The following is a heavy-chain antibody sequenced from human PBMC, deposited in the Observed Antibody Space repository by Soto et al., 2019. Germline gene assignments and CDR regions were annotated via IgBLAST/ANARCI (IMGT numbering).Heavy chain of an antibody. CDR1: GFTFSTHA. D-gene: IGHD6-19*01. V-gene: IGHV3-23*01. Sequence: VQLLESGGGLVQPGGSLRLSCAASGFTFSTHAMSWVRQAPGKGLAWVSVLSGSSDITYYADSVKGRFTISRDNSKSTLDMQMNSLRAEDTAVYYCAKVRVAVPGAYADAFDMWGQGTMVTVSS. CDR2: LSGSSDIT. CDR3: AKVRVAVPGAYADAFDM. J-gene: IGHJ3*02.